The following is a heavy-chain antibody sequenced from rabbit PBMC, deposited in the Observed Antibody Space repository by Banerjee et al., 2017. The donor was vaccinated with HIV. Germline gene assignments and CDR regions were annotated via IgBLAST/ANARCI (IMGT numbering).Heavy chain of an antibody. CDR1: GFSFSSGYD. D-gene: IGHD7-1*01. CDR2: IYTGSSGST. CDR3: ARGDGAYAGYDGL. Sequence: QQLVESGGGLVKPGASLTLTCTASGFSFSSGYDMCWVRQAPGKGLEWIAYIYTGSSGSTYYTTWAKGRFTISKTSSTTVTLQMTSLTAADTATYFCARGDGAYAGYDGLWGPGTLVTVS. V-gene: IGHV1S40*01. J-gene: IGHJ4*01.